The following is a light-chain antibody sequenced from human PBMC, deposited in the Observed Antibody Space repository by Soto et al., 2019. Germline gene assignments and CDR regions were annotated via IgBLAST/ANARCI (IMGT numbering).Light chain of an antibody. J-gene: IGLJ2*01. V-gene: IGLV1-40*01. CDR3: QSYDSSLSGSV. CDR1: SSNIGAGYE. Sequence: QAVVTQAPSVSGAPGQRVTITCTGSSSNIGAGYEVHWYQQLPGTAPKLLIYGNSNRPSGVPDRFSGSKSGTSASLAITGLQAEDEADYYCQSYDSSLSGSVFGGGTKVTVL. CDR2: GNS.